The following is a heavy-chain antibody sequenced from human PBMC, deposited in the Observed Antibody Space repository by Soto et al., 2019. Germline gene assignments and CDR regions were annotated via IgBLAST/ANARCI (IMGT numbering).Heavy chain of an antibody. V-gene: IGHV4-39*01. Sequence: SETLSLTCTVSGGSISSSSYYWGWIRQSPGKGLEWIGSIYYSGRTYHSPSFKSRITTSVDTSKNQFSLKLSSVTAADTAVYYCAGKRTTVLTQAIFDSWGQGTLVTVYS. D-gene: IGHD4-17*01. CDR1: GGSISSSSYY. CDR3: AGKRTTVLTQAIFDS. J-gene: IGHJ4*02. CDR2: IYYSGRT.